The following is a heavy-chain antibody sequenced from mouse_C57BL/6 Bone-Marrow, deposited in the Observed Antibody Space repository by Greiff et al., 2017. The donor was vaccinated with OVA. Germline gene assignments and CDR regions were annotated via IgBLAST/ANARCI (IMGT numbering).Heavy chain of an antibody. J-gene: IGHJ1*03. CDR3: YRHWYFDV. CDR2: IEPENGDT. CDR1: GFNIKDDY. V-gene: IGHV14-4*01. D-gene: IGHD5-5*01. Sequence: VQLQQSGAELVRPGASVKLSCTASGFNIKDDYMHWVKQRPEQGLEWIGWIEPENGDTEYASKFQGKATITADTSSNTAYLQLSSLTSEDTAVYYCYRHWYFDVWGTGTTVTVSS.